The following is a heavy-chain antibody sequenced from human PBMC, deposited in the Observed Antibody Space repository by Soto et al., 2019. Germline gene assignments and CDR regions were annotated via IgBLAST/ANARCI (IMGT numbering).Heavy chain of an antibody. CDR1: GFTFSSYG. D-gene: IGHD1-26*01. V-gene: IGHV3-30*18. Sequence: QVQLVESGGGVVQPGRSLRLSCAASGFTFSSYGMHWVRQAPGKGLEWVAVISYDGSNKYYADSVKGRFTISRDNSKNTLYLQMNSLRAEDTAVYYRAKDSSADVGSYLYSFDYWGQGTLVTVSS. CDR3: AKDSSADVGSYLYSFDY. CDR2: ISYDGSNK. J-gene: IGHJ4*02.